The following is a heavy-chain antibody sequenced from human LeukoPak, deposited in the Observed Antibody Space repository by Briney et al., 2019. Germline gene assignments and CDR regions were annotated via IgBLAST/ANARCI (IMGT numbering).Heavy chain of an antibody. Sequence: ASVNVSCKASGYTFTGYYMHWVRQAPGQGLEWMGWINPNSGGTNYAQKFQGRVTMTRDTSISTAYMELSRLRSDDTAVYYCARGDDWNGLFDYWGQGTLVTVSS. CDR1: GYTFTGYY. CDR2: INPNSGGT. J-gene: IGHJ4*02. CDR3: ARGDDWNGLFDY. D-gene: IGHD1-1*01. V-gene: IGHV1-2*02.